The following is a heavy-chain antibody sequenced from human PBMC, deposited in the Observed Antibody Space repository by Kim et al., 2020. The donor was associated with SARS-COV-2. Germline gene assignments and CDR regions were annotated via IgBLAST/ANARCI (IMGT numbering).Heavy chain of an antibody. D-gene: IGHD6-13*01. Sequence: SETLSLTCTVSGGSISSYYWSWIRQPPGKGLEWIGYIYYSGSTNYNPSLKSRVTISVDTSKNQFSLKLSSVTAADTAVYYCARDSSSYYYYGMDVWGQGTTVTVSS. V-gene: IGHV4-59*13. CDR1: GGSISSYY. J-gene: IGHJ6*02. CDR3: ARDSSSYYYYGMDV. CDR2: IYYSGST.